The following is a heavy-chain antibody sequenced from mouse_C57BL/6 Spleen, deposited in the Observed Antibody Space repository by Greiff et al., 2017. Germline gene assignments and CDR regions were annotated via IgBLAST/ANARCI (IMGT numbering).Heavy chain of an antibody. CDR1: GYSITSDY. V-gene: IGHV3-8*01. Sequence: VQLKESGPGLAKPSQTLSLTCSVTGYSITSDYWNWIRKFPGNKLEYMGYISYSGSTYYNPSLKSRISITRDTSKNQYYLQLNSVTTEDTATYYCARSYYSNYEIWYFDVWGTGTTVTVSS. CDR2: ISYSGST. D-gene: IGHD2-5*01. CDR3: ARSYYSNYEIWYFDV. J-gene: IGHJ1*03.